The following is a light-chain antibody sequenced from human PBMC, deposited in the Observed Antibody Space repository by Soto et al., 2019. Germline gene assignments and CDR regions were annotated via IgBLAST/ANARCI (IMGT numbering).Light chain of an antibody. CDR2: AAS. V-gene: IGKV1-39*01. CDR3: QQSYSTRWT. Sequence: DIQMTQSPSSLSASVGDRVTITCRANQTTSHYLNWYQEKPGKAPKLLIYAASSLQSGVPSRFSGSGSGTDFTLTISSLQPEDFATYYCQQSYSTRWTFGQGTKVEIK. CDR1: QTTSHY. J-gene: IGKJ1*01.